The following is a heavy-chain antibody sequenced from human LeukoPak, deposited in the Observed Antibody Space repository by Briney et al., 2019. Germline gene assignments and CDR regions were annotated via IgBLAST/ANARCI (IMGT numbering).Heavy chain of an antibody. V-gene: IGHV4-59*01. CDR1: GDSISSYY. CDR3: ARSTRGYTYGYTDI. J-gene: IGHJ3*02. CDR2: VYYSGST. D-gene: IGHD5-18*01. Sequence: PSETLSLTCTVSGDSISSYYWSWLRQPPGKGLEWIGCVYYSGSTNYNPSLKSRVTISLDTSKNQFSLKLSSVTAADTALYYCARSTRGYTYGYTDIWGQGTMVTVSS.